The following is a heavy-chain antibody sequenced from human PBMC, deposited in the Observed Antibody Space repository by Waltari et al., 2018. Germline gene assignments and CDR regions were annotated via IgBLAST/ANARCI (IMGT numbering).Heavy chain of an antibody. CDR3: AREYCGGDCRLFDF. Sequence: LVQSGAEVMKPGASVKVSCKVSRDAITEHYIHWVRQAPGQGLEWMCWINPNGGSTHYAQRYRGRITMTWDTSMTTSYMGLSGLRSDDTAVYYCAREYCGGDCRLFDFWGQGTLVTVSS. J-gene: IGHJ4*02. CDR1: RDAITEHY. V-gene: IGHV1-2*02. D-gene: IGHD2-21*02. CDR2: INPNGGST.